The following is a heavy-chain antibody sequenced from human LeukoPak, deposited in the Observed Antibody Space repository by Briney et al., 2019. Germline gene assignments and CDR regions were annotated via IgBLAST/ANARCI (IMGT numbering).Heavy chain of an antibody. CDR2: IYIAPTT. CDR1: GFSFRSHW. V-gene: IGHV3-53*01. CDR3: AREIKTNWFDP. Sequence: PGGSLRLSCAASGFSFRSHWMHWVRQAPGKGLEWVSIIYIAPTTYYADSVKGRFTISRDNSKNTLYLLLNNLRAEDTAVYYCAREIKTNWFDPWGQGTLVTVSS. J-gene: IGHJ5*02.